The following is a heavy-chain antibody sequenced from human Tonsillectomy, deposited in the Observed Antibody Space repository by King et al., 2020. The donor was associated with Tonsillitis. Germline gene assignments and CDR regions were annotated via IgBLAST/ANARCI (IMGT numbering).Heavy chain of an antibody. J-gene: IGHJ4*02. CDR3: ARGLSGWALLGPEFAY. CDR2: ISYDGFNK. CDR1: GFTFSTYA. V-gene: IGHV3-30*04. Sequence: VQLVESGGGVVQPGRSLRLSCAASGFTFSTYAMHWVRQAPGKGLEWVAVISYDGFNKYYADSVKGRFTISRDNSKNTLYLQMNSLRAEDTAVYYCARGLSGWALLGPEFAYWGQGTLATVSS. D-gene: IGHD6-19*01.